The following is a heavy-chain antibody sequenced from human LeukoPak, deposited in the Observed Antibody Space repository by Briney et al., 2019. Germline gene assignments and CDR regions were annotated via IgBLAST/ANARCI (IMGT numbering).Heavy chain of an antibody. J-gene: IGHJ1*01. CDR2: ISGSGSST. Sequence: GGSLRLSCAASGFSFSTFVMHWVRQAPGKGLEWVSSISGSGSSTYYADSVKGRFTISRDNSKNAMFLQMNSLSAEDTATYYCSKDRGGVTFEYFQYWGQGTLVTVSS. CDR1: GFSFSTFV. CDR3: SKDRGGVTFEYFQY. V-gene: IGHV3-23*01. D-gene: IGHD3-16*01.